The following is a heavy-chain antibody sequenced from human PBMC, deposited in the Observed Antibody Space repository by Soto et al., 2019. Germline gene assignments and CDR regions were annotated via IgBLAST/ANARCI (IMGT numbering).Heavy chain of an antibody. Sequence: QVQLVQSGAEVKKPGASVKVSCKASGYTFTSYDINWVRQATGQGLEWMGWMNPNSGNTGYAQKFQGRVTXTRNTSISTAYMGLSSLRSEDTAVYYCARWPDGYYYYGMDVWGQGTTVTVSS. J-gene: IGHJ6*02. CDR1: GYTFTSYD. CDR3: ARWPDGYYYYGMDV. V-gene: IGHV1-8*01. CDR2: MNPNSGNT.